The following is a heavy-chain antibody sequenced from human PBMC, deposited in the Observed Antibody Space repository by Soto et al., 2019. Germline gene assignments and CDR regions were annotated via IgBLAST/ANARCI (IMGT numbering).Heavy chain of an antibody. Sequence: GGSLRLSCAASGFTFSSYAMSWVRQAPGKGLEWVSTISGSGGSTFYADSVKGRLTISRDNSKNTLYLQMNSLRDEDTAVYHCAKDGGWGVYDPIDYWGLGTLVTVSS. D-gene: IGHD5-12*01. CDR1: GFTFSSYA. V-gene: IGHV3-23*01. J-gene: IGHJ4*02. CDR3: AKDGGWGVYDPIDY. CDR2: ISGSGGST.